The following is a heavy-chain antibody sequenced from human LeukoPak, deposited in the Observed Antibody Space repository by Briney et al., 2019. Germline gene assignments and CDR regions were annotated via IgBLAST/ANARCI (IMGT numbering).Heavy chain of an antibody. CDR3: TTWSSQFDY. CDR1: GFTFSTYA. D-gene: IGHD6-6*01. J-gene: IGHJ4*02. Sequence: GGSLRLSCAASGFTFSTYAMTWVRQAPGKGLEWVSAIDGSGSSTYYADSVKGRFTISRDNSMNTLYLQMNSLRAEDTAVYYCTTWSSQFDYWGQGTLVTVSS. CDR2: IDGSGSST. V-gene: IGHV3-23*01.